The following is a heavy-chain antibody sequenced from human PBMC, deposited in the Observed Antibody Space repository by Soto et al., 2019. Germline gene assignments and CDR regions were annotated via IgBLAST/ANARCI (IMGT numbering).Heavy chain of an antibody. CDR1: CYTFTIYR. J-gene: IGHJ4*02. Sequence: SFNASCYTFTIYRIICLGHARGQGLEWMGWISAYNGNTNYAQKLQGRVTITTDTSTSTAYMELRSLRSDDTAVYYFARERIKIFGVNEKPEYWGQGTLVTVSS. D-gene: IGHD3-3*01. V-gene: IGHV1-18*04. CDR3: ARERIKIFGVNEKPEY. CDR2: ISAYNGNT.